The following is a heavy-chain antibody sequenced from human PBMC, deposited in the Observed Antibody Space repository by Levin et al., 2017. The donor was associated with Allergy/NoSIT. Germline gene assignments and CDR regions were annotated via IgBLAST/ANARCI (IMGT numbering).Heavy chain of an antibody. CDR1: GYTFTGYY. CDR2: INPNSGGT. V-gene: IGHV1-2*02. D-gene: IGHD3-10*01. CDR3: ARASTRGAGVDY. J-gene: IGHJ4*02. Sequence: GESLKISCKASGYTFTGYYMHWVRQAPGQGLEWMGWINPNSGGTNYAQKFQGRVTMTRDTSISTAYMELSRLRSDDTAVYYCARASTRGAGVDYWGQGTLVTVSS.